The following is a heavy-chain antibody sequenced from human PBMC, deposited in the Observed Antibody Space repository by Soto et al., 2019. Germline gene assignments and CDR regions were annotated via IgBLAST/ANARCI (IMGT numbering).Heavy chain of an antibody. V-gene: IGHV3-53*01. CDR3: AKIRSGYPAWYFDY. CDR1: GFTVSSNY. Sequence: GGSLRLSCSASGFTVSSNYMSWVRQAPGKGLEWVSVIYSGGSTYYADSVRGRFTISRDNSKNTLYLQMNSLRAEDTAVYYCAKIRSGYPAWYFDYWGQGTLVTVSS. CDR2: IYSGGST. J-gene: IGHJ4*02. D-gene: IGHD3-22*01.